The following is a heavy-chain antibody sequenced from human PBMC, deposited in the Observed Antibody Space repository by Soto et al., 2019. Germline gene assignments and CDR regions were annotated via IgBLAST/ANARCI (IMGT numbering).Heavy chain of an antibody. D-gene: IGHD2-2*01. CDR2: IIPIFGTT. J-gene: IGHJ4*02. CDR3: CRSNYLGNSNSY. CDR1: GGTLRSYA. Sequence: QVQLVQSGAEVKKPGSSVKVSCKASGGTLRSYAINWVRQAPGQGLEWMGGIIPIFGTTNYAQKFAGRVTITADGSTNTAYMELGSLRSKDTAVYYCCRSNYLGNSNSYWGQGTLVTVSS. V-gene: IGHV1-69*01.